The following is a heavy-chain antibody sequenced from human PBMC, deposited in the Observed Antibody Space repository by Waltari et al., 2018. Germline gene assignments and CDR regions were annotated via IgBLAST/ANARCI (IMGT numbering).Heavy chain of an antibody. V-gene: IGHV3-73*01. D-gene: IGHD6-13*01. CDR2: IRSKANGHAT. J-gene: IGHJ4*02. CDR3: ASQIGFSSSWYY. CDR1: GFTFSGSA. Sequence: EVQLVESGGDLVQPGGSLKLSCVASGFTFSGSAMHWVRQAPGKGLGWIGRIRSKANGHATHYSASVRGRFTVSRDDSKNTAYLQMNSLTPEDTAVYFCASQIGFSSSWYYWGQGTLVTVSP.